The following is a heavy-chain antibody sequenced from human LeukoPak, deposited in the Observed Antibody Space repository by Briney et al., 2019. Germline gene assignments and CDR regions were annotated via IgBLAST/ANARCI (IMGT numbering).Heavy chain of an antibody. Sequence: ASVKVSCKASGGTFSSSAISWVREAPGQGLEWMGWISAYNGNTNYAQKLQGRVTMTTDTSTSTAYMELRSLRSDDTAVYYCARGQGITIFGVVTYYYYYMDVWGKGTTVTVSS. V-gene: IGHV1-18*01. J-gene: IGHJ6*03. D-gene: IGHD3-3*01. CDR1: GGTFSSSA. CDR3: ARGQGITIFGVVTYYYYYMDV. CDR2: ISAYNGNT.